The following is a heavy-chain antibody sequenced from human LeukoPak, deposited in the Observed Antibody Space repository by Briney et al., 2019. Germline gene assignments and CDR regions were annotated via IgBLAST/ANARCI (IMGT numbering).Heavy chain of an antibody. CDR2: IYYSGTT. CDR3: ARVLDYMDV. J-gene: IGHJ6*03. V-gene: IGHV4-39*07. D-gene: IGHD3-10*01. CDR1: GGSISGSSYY. Sequence: SETPSHTRTLSGGSISGSSYYGGWIRHPPGEGLEWIGSIYYSGTTYYNPPLKSRVTISVDTSKNQFSLKLTSVTAADTAVYHCARVLDYMDVWGKGTTVTVSS.